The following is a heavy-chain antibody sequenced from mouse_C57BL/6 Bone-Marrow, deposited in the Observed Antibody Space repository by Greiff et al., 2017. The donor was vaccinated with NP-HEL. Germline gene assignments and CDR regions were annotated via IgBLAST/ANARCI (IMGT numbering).Heavy chain of an antibody. CDR3: ARGITTVVAHWYFDV. D-gene: IGHD1-1*01. Sequence: EVKLVESGGGLVQPGGSLKLSCAASGFTFSDYYMYWVRQTPEKSLEWVAYISNGGGSTYYPDTVKGRFTISRDNAKNTLYLKMSRLKSEDTAMYYCARGITTVVAHWYFDVWGTGTTVTVSS. CDR1: GFTFSDYY. CDR2: ISNGGGST. V-gene: IGHV5-12*01. J-gene: IGHJ1*03.